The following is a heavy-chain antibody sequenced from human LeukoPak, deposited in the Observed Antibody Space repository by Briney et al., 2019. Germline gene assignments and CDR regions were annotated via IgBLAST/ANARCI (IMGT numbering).Heavy chain of an antibody. CDR1: GDSITSGSFY. CDR3: ARDPTGHGFYFDY. J-gene: IGHJ4*02. CDR2: IYTSGRT. D-gene: IGHD3-9*01. Sequence: SQTLSLTCTVSGDSITSGSFYLSWIRQPAGRGLEWIGRIYTSGRTDYNPSLKSRVTMSVDTSKSDSSLNLSSVTATDTAVYHCARDPTGHGFYFDYWGQGIQVTVSS. V-gene: IGHV4-61*02.